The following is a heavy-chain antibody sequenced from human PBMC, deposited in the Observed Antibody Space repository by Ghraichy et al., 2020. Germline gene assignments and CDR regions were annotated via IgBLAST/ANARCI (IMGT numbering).Heavy chain of an antibody. CDR2: IYYSGST. Sequence: SETLSLTCTVSGGSISSYYWSWIRQPPGKGLEWIGYIYYSGSTNYNPSLKSRVTISVDTSKNQFSLKLSSVTAADTAVYYCARSTGLLTGWEHRRAAFDIWGQGTMVTVSS. CDR1: GGSISSYY. CDR3: ARSTGLLTGWEHRRAAFDI. D-gene: IGHD1-26*01. J-gene: IGHJ3*02. V-gene: IGHV4-59*01.